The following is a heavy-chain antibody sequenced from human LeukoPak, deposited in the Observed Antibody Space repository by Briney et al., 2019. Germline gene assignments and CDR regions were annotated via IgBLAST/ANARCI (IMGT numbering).Heavy chain of an antibody. D-gene: IGHD3-22*01. CDR1: GGSISKTSYY. CDR3: ARGTYYYDSSGYSY. Sequence: PSETLSLTCTVSGGSISKTSYYWGWIRQPPGKGLEWIGSMYYSGSTYYNPSLKSRVTISVDTSKDQFSLKLSSVTAADTAVYYCARGTYYYDSSGYSYWGQGTLVTVSS. CDR2: MYYSGST. V-gene: IGHV4-39*07. J-gene: IGHJ4*02.